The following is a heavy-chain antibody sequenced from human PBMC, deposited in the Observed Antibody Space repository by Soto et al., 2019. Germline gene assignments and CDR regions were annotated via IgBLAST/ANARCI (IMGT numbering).Heavy chain of an antibody. D-gene: IGHD3-16*02. Sequence: ASVKVSCKASGYTFTSYDINWVLQATGQGLEWMGWMNPNSGNTGYAQKFQGRVTITRDTSASTAYMELSSLRSEDTAVYYCARGFPLWFDPWGQGTLVTVSS. CDR3: ARGFPLWFDP. CDR1: GYTFTSYD. CDR2: MNPNSGNT. V-gene: IGHV1-8*01. J-gene: IGHJ5*02.